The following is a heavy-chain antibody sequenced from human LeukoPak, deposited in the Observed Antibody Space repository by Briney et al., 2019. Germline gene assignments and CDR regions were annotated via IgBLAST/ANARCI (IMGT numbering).Heavy chain of an antibody. Sequence: PGGSLRLSCAASGFTFSHYLMHWVRQAPGKGLVWVSRINSDESNTNSYADSVKGRFIISRDNAKNTLYLQRNSLRAEDTAVYFCGRGGNGIDIWGQGTTVIVSS. V-gene: IGHV3-74*01. J-gene: IGHJ3*02. CDR3: GRGGNGIDI. D-gene: IGHD2-8*01. CDR2: INSDESNT. CDR1: GFTFSHYL.